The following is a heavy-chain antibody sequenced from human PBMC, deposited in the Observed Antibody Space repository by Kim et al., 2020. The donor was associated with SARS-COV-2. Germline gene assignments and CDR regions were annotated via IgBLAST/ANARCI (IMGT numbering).Heavy chain of an antibody. J-gene: IGHJ6*02. D-gene: IGHD3-3*01. CDR3: ARGITIFGVVTNGMDV. V-gene: IGHV4-31*02. Sequence: LKSRVNISVDTSKNQFSLKLSAVTAADTAVYYCARGITIFGVVTNGMDVWGQGTTVTVSS.